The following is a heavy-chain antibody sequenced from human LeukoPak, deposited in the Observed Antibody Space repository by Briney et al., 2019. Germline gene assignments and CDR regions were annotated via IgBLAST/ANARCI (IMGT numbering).Heavy chain of an antibody. CDR2: ISGSGGST. CDR1: GFTFSSYA. J-gene: IGHJ6*02. D-gene: IGHD2/OR15-2a*01. V-gene: IGHV3-23*01. Sequence: GGSLRLSCAASGFTFSSYAMSWVRQAPGKGLEWVSAISGSGGSTYYADSVKGRFTISRDNSKNTLYLQMNSLRAEDTAVYYCAKATFLNYYYYGMDVWGQGTTVTVSS. CDR3: AKATFLNYYYYGMDV.